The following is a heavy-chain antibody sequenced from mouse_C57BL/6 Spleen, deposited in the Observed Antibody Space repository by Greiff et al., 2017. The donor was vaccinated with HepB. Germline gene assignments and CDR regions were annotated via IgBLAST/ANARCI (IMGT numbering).Heavy chain of an antibody. D-gene: IGHD2-10*01. Sequence: QVQLQQSGAELVKPGASVKMSCKASGYTFTSYWITWVKQRPGQGLEWIGDIYPGSGSTNYNEKFKSKATLTVDTSSSTAYMQLSSLTSEDSAVYYCARRAYYGNYFDYWGQGTTLTVSS. V-gene: IGHV1-55*01. CDR1: GYTFTSYW. CDR3: ARRAYYGNYFDY. CDR2: IYPGSGST. J-gene: IGHJ2*01.